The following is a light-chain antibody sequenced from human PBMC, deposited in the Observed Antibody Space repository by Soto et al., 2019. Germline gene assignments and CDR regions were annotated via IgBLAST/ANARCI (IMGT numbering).Light chain of an antibody. CDR1: QSVSSN. CDR3: QQYDNCTPYT. Sequence: EIVMTQSPATLSVSPGERATLSCRASQSVSSNLAWYQQKPGQAPRLLFYGASTRATGIPARFSGSGSGTEFTLTISSLQSEDFAVYYCQQYDNCTPYTFGQGTKLQIK. CDR2: GAS. J-gene: IGKJ2*01. V-gene: IGKV3-15*01.